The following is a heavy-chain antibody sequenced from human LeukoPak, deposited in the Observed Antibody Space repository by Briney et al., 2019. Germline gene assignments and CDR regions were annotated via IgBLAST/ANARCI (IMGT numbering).Heavy chain of an antibody. J-gene: IGHJ6*03. CDR1: GFTFSSYW. CDR3: ARDQSVNYYGSGSYYYYMGV. D-gene: IGHD3-10*01. CDR2: IKQDGSEK. Sequence: GGSLRLSCAASGFTFSSYWMSWVRQAPGKGLEWVANIKQDGSEKYYVDSVKGRFTISRDNAKNSLYLQMNSLRAEDTAVYYCARDQSVNYYGSGSYYYYMGVWGKGTTVTVSS. V-gene: IGHV3-7*01.